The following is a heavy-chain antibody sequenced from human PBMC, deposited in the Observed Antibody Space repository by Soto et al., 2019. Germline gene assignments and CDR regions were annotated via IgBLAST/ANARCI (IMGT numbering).Heavy chain of an antibody. CDR3: AKAGGIVATIDY. CDR1: GFAFSSYG. V-gene: IGHV3-30*18. J-gene: IGHJ4*02. D-gene: IGHD5-12*01. CDR2: ISYDGSNE. Sequence: QVQLVESGGGVVQPGRSLRLSCAASGFAFSSYGMHWVRQAPGKGLEWVAFISYDGSNEYYADAVKGRFTISRDNSKNTLYLQMNRLRAEDMAVYYCAKAGGIVATIDYWGQGTLVTVSS.